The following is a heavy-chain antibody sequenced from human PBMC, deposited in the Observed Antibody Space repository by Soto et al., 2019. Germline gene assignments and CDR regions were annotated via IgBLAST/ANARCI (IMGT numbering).Heavy chain of an antibody. V-gene: IGHV4-59*01. CDR1: GGSISSYY. J-gene: IGHJ3*02. CDR2: IYYSGST. D-gene: IGHD3-3*01. Sequence: SETLSLTCTVSGGSISSYYWSWIRQPPGKGLEWIGYIYYSGSTNYNPSLKSRVTISVDTSKNQFSLKLSSVTAADTAVYYCARTIPYYDFWSGYYRAFDIWGQGTMVTVSS. CDR3: ARTIPYYDFWSGYYRAFDI.